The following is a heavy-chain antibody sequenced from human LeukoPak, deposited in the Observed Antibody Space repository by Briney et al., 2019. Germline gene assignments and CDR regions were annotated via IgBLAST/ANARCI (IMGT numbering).Heavy chain of an antibody. CDR2: ISWNSGSI. J-gene: IGHJ4*02. D-gene: IGHD4-17*01. CDR3: AKEYYGDGFDH. CDR1: GFTFDDYA. Sequence: SGGSLRLSCAASGFTFDDYAMHWVRQAPGKGLEWVSGISWNSGSIGYADSVKGRFTISRDNAKNSLYLQMNSLRAEDTALYYCAKEYYGDGFDHWGQGTLVTVSS. V-gene: IGHV3-9*01.